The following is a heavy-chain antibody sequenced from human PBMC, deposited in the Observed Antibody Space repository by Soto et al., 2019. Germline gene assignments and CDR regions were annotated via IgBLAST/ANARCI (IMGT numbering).Heavy chain of an antibody. D-gene: IGHD3-10*01. V-gene: IGHV1-69*13. CDR2: IIPIFGTA. J-gene: IGHJ5*02. CDR1: GGTFSSYA. CDR3: AREGYYYGSGSPRWFDP. Sequence: VASVKVSCKASGGTFSSYAISWVRQAPGQGLEWMGGIIPIFGTANYAQKFQGRVTITADESTSTAYMELSSLRSEDTAVYYCAREGYYYGSGSPRWFDPWGQGTLVTV.